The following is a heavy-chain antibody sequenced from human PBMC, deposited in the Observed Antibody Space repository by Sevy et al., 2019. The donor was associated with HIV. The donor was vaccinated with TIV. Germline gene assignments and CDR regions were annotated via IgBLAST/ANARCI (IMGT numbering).Heavy chain of an antibody. Sequence: GGSLRLSCAASGFTFSSYGMRWVRQAPGKGLEWVAVISYDGSNKYYADSVKGRFTISRDNSKNTLYLQMNSLRAEDTAVYYCAKARSYYYDSSGYDYWGQGTLVTVSS. CDR1: GFTFSSYG. CDR3: AKARSYYYDSSGYDY. V-gene: IGHV3-30*18. CDR2: ISYDGSNK. J-gene: IGHJ4*02. D-gene: IGHD3-22*01.